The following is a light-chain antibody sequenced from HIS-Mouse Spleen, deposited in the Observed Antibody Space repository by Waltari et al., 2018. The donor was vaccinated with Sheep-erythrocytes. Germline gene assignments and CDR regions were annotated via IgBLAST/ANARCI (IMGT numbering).Light chain of an antibody. CDR2: DNN. V-gene: IGLV1-51*01. CDR1: SSNIGNNY. CDR3: GTWDSSLSAWV. Sequence: QSVLTQPPSVSAAPGQKVTISCSGSSSNIGNNYVSWYQQLPGTAPKLLIYDNNKGPSGIPDRFSGSKSGTSATLGSTGLQTGDEADYYCGTWDSSLSAWVFGGGTKLTVL. J-gene: IGLJ3*02.